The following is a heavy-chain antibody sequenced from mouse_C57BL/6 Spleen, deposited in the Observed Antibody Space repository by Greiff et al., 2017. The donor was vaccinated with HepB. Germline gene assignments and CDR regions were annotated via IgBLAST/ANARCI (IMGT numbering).Heavy chain of an antibody. Sequence: ESGPGLVKPSQSLSLTCSVTGYSITSGYYWNWIRQFPGNKLEWMGYISYDGSNNYNPSLKNRISITRDTSKNQFFLKLNSVTTEDTATYYCARGGVGGYYWGQGTTLTVSS. D-gene: IGHD1-1*02. V-gene: IGHV3-6*01. J-gene: IGHJ2*01. CDR2: ISYDGSN. CDR1: GYSITSGYY. CDR3: ARGGVGGYY.